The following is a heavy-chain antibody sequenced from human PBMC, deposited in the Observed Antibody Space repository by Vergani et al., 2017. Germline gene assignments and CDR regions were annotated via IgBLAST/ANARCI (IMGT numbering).Heavy chain of an antibody. CDR2: FYTGGGT. Sequence: QVQLQESGPGLVRPSQTLSLTCTVSGASISSGSYYWSWFRQPAGKRLEWIGRFYTGGGTNYNPSLKSRVTISVDTSKNQFSLQLSSVTAADTAVYYCARDPLYSNTWPCRLLEMDVWGQGTTVTVSS. CDR3: ARDPLYSNTWPCRLLEMDV. V-gene: IGHV4-61*02. J-gene: IGHJ6*02. CDR1: GASISSGSYY. D-gene: IGHD6-13*01.